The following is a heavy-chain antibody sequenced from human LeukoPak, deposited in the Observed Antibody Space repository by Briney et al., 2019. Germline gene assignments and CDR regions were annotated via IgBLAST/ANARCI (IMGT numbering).Heavy chain of an antibody. CDR1: GGSISSYY. D-gene: IGHD2-2*02. Sequence: SETLSLTCTVSGGSISSYYRSWIRQPPGKGLEWIGYIYYSGSTNYNPSLKSRVTISVDTSKNQFSLKLSSVTAADTAVYYCARGRRGEAIGHNLDYGAQGTLVTVSS. CDR3: ARGRRGEAIGHNLDY. CDR2: IYYSGST. V-gene: IGHV4-59*01. J-gene: IGHJ4*02.